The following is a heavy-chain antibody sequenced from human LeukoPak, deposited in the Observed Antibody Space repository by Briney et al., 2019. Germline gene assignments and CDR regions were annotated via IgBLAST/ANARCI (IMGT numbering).Heavy chain of an antibody. Sequence: GGSLRLSCAASGFPFSSYGMHWVRQAPGKGLEWVAAISNDGNNKFYADSVKGRFTISRDNPKNTMNLQMNSLRAEDTAVYYCARDRIAVAGGPWSDPWGQGTLVTVSS. CDR1: GFPFSSYG. D-gene: IGHD6-19*01. J-gene: IGHJ5*02. CDR2: ISNDGNNK. V-gene: IGHV3-30*03. CDR3: ARDRIAVAGGPWSDP.